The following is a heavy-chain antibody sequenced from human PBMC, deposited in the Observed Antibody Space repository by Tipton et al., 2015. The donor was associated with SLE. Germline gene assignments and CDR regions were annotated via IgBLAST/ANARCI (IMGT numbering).Heavy chain of an antibody. D-gene: IGHD1-26*01. CDR1: GYTFTSYG. Sequence: QLVQSGAEVKKPGASVKVSCKASGYTFTSYGISWVRQAPGQGLEWMGWISAYNGNTNYAQKLQGRVTMTTDTSTSTAYMELRSLTSDDTAVYYCARDRRSYYGYYYGMDVWGQGTTVTVSS. V-gene: IGHV1-18*01. CDR2: ISAYNGNT. CDR3: ARDRRSYYGYYYGMDV. J-gene: IGHJ6*02.